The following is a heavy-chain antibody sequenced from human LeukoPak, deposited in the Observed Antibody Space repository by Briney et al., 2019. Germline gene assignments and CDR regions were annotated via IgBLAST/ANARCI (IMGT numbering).Heavy chain of an antibody. J-gene: IGHJ4*02. Sequence: PSETLSLTCTVSGGSISSYYWSWIRQPPGKGLEWIGYIYYSGSTNYNPSLKSRVTISVDTSKNQFSLKLSSVTAADTAVYYCARGGIDSGSKYYFDYWGQGTLVTVSS. V-gene: IGHV4-59*01. CDR1: GGSISSYY. CDR2: IYYSGST. CDR3: ARGGIDSGSKYYFDY. D-gene: IGHD3-10*01.